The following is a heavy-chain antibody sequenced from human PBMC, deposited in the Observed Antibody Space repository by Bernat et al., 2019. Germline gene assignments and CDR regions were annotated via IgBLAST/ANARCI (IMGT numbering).Heavy chain of an antibody. CDR2: IYYSGST. CDR3: ARDDYGDTDAFDI. CDR1: GGSISSSSYY. J-gene: IGHJ3*02. V-gene: IGHV4-61*05. D-gene: IGHD4-17*01. Sequence: QLQLQESGPGLVKPSETLSLTCTVSGGSISSSSYYWGWIRQPPGKGLEWIGYIYYSGSTNYNPSLKSRVTISVDTSKNQFSLKLSSVTAADTAVYYCARDDYGDTDAFDIWGQGTMVTVSS.